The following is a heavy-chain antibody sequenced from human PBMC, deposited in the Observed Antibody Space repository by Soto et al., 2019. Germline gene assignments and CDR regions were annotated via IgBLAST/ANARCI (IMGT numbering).Heavy chain of an antibody. CDR1: GFTFSSYG. V-gene: IGHV3-30*18. J-gene: IGHJ5*02. D-gene: IGHD6-13*01. CDR2: ISYDGSNK. Sequence: PGGSLRLSCAASGFTFSSYGMHWVRQAPGKGLEWVAVISYDGSNKYYADSVKGRSTISRDNSKNTLYLQMNSLRAEDTAVYYCAKGRRYSRSSWFDPWGQGTLVTVSS. CDR3: AKGRRYSRSSWFDP.